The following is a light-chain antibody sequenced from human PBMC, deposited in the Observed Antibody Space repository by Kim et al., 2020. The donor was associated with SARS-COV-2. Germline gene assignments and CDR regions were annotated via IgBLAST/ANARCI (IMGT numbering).Light chain of an antibody. CDR2: RYRND. Sequence: APVTCKGHSNTVGTNGAIWLQQRQGHPPKLLSYRYRNDDRPSGVSERLSASRSGSTTSLTITGLQPEDEADYYCSAWDTSVSAWVFGGGTQLTVL. J-gene: IGLJ3*02. V-gene: IGLV10-54*01. CDR1: SNTVGTNG. CDR3: SAWDTSVSAWV.